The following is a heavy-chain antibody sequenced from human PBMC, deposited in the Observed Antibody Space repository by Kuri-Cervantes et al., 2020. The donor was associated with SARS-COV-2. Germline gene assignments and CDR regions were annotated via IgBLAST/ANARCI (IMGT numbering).Heavy chain of an antibody. CDR2: IYYSGST. D-gene: IGHD6-19*01. V-gene: IGHV4-39*07. CDR1: GGSISSSSYY. J-gene: IGHJ4*02. Sequence: SETLSLTCTVSGGSISSSSYYWGWIRQPPGKGLEWIGSIYYSGSTYYNPSLKSRVTISVDKSKNQFSLKLSSVTAADTAVYYCARVGIAVAGTFGYWGQGTLGTVSS. CDR3: ARVGIAVAGTFGY.